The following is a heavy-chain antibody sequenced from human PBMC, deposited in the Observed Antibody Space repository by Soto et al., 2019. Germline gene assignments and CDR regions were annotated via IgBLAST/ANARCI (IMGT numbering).Heavy chain of an antibody. V-gene: IGHV6-1*01. CDR2: TYYRSKWYN. D-gene: IGHD2-15*01. Sequence: SQTLSLTCAISGDSVSSNSSAWNWIRQSPSRGLEWLGRTYYRSKWYNDYAVSVKSRITINPDTSKNQFSLQLNSVTPEDTAVYYCVRDQRIVVVVAATQSYYGMDVWGQGTTVTVSS. CDR3: VRDQRIVVVVAATQSYYGMDV. CDR1: GDSVSSNSSA. J-gene: IGHJ6*02.